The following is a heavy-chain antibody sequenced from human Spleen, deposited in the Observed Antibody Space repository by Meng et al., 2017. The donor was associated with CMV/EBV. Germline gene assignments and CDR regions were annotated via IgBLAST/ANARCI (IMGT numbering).Heavy chain of an antibody. Sequence: SETLSLTCAVYGGSFSGYYWSWIRQPPGKGLEWIGEINHSGSTNYNPSLKSRVTMSVDVSKNQFSLKLSSVTAADTAVYYCAREGNSSGKYYYYYYGLDVWGHGTPVTVSS. J-gene: IGHJ6*02. D-gene: IGHD6-6*01. CDR3: AREGNSSGKYYYYYYGLDV. CDR1: GGSFSGYY. V-gene: IGHV4-34*01. CDR2: INHSGST.